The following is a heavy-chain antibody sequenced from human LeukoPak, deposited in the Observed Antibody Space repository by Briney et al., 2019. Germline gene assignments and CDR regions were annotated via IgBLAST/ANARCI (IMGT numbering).Heavy chain of an antibody. D-gene: IGHD6-19*01. CDR3: AKAVAARWLDP. J-gene: IGHJ5*02. V-gene: IGHV3-7*01. CDR2: IKEDGSEK. CDR1: GFTFSSYW. Sequence: GGSLRLSCAATGFTFSSYWMSWVRQAPGKGLECVANIKEDGSEKNYVDSVKGRFTISRDNAKNSLYLQMNSLRAEDTAVYYCAKAVAARWLDPWGQGTLVIVSS.